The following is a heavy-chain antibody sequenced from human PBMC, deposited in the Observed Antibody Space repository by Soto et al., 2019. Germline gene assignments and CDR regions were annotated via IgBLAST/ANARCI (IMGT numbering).Heavy chain of an antibody. D-gene: IGHD6-13*01. CDR2: ISYGGDNK. CDR1: GFIFSDYA. CDR3: AKARHSTSWYGLEAGF. Sequence: QVQLVESGGGVVQPGRSLRLSCAASGFIFSDYAMHWVRQAPGKGLEWVAVISYGGDNKYYADSVRGRFAISRDNLKKTLDLPMNSLNPEGTAVYHWAKARHSTSWYGLEAGFWGQGTLVTVSS. V-gene: IGHV3-30*09. J-gene: IGHJ4*02.